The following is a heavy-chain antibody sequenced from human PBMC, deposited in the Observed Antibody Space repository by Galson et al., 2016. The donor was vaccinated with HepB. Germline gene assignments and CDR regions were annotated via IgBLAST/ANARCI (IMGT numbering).Heavy chain of an antibody. J-gene: IGHJ6*03. V-gene: IGHV1-69*10. CDR1: GDTSSNYA. Sequence: SVKVSCKASGDTSSNYAVSWVRQAPGKGLEWMGGIIPTLYITNYAHRFQGRVTITADKSKTTVYMELTRLRSYDTAVYYCAGFEGDFWSPYYQTNVEETSYTYMDVWGKGTMVTISS. CDR3: AGFEGDFWSPYYQTNVEETSYTYMDV. D-gene: IGHD3-3*01. CDR2: IIPTLYIT.